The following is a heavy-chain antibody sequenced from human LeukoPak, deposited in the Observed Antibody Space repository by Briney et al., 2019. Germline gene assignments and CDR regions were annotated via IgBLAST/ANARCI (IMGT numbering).Heavy chain of an antibody. J-gene: IGHJ6*03. CDR3: ARARGSSNYNLTVGYMDV. CDR1: GYTFTSYD. CDR2: MNPNSGNT. V-gene: IGHV1-8*01. D-gene: IGHD6-13*01. Sequence: GASVKVSCKASGYTFTSYDINWVRQATGQGLEWMGWMNPNSGNTGYAQKFQGRVTMTRNTSISTAYMELSSLRSEDTAVYYCARARGSSNYNLTVGYMDVWGKGTTVTVSS.